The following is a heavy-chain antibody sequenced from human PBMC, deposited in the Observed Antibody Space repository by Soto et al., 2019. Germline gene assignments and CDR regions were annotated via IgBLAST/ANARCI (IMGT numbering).Heavy chain of an antibody. V-gene: IGHV4-31*01. CDR1: GGSISSGGYY. D-gene: IGHD6-6*01. CDR3: ARFEYSSSSSFLGALSGMDV. Sequence: SETLSLTCTVSGGSISSGGYYWSWIRQHPGKGLEWIGYIYYSGSTYYSPSFQGHVTISADKSISTAYLQWSSLKASDTAMYYCARFEYSSSSSFLGALSGMDVWGQGTTVTVSS. J-gene: IGHJ6*02. CDR2: IYYSGST.